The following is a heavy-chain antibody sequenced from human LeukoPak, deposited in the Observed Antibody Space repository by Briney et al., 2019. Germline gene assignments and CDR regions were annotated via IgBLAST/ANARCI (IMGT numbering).Heavy chain of an antibody. CDR2: IYYSGST. CDR3: ARSSSTYYYYGMDV. J-gene: IGHJ6*02. CDR1: GGSFSGYY. D-gene: IGHD6-13*01. Sequence: ETLSLTCAVYGGSFSGYYWGWIRQPPGKGLEWIGSIYYSGSTYYNPSLKSRVTISVDTSKNQFSLKLSSVTAADTAVYYCARSSSTYYYYGMDVWGQGTTVTVSS. V-gene: IGHV4-39*01.